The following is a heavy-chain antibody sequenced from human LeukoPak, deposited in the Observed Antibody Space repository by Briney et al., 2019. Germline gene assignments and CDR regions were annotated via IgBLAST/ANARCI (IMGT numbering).Heavy chain of an antibody. J-gene: IGHJ4*02. CDR3: ATAGYCSSTSCYYFDY. D-gene: IGHD2-2*01. CDR1: GGTFSSYA. Sequence: SVKVSCKASGGTFSSYASSWVRQAPGQGLEWMGRIIPILGIANYAQKFQGRVTMTEDTSTDTAYMELSSLRSEDTAVYYCATAGYCSSTSCYYFDYWGQGTLVTVSS. CDR2: IIPILGIA. V-gene: IGHV1-69*04.